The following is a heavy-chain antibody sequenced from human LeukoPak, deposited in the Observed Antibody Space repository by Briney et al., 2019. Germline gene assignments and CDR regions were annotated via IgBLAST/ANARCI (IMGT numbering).Heavy chain of an antibody. CDR1: GGTFSSYA. CDR2: IIPIFGTA. CDR3: ASRIVVVPAAMLTGPDSYYYGMDV. J-gene: IGHJ6*04. D-gene: IGHD2-2*01. Sequence: ASVKVSCKASGGTFSSYAISWVRQAPGQGLEWMGGIIPIFGTANYAQKFQGRVTITADKSTSTAYMELSSLRSEDTAVYYCASRIVVVPAAMLTGPDSYYYGMDVWGKGTTVTVSS. V-gene: IGHV1-69*06.